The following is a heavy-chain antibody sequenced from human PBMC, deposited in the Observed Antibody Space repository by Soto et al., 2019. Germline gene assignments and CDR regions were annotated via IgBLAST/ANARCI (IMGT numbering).Heavy chain of an antibody. CDR1: GYTFTGYY. CDR3: ATGRGYDSYYFDY. J-gene: IGHJ4*02. D-gene: IGHD3-3*01. Sequence: GASVKVSCKASGYTFTGYYMHWVRQAPGQGLEWMGWINPNSGGTIYAQKFQGRVTMTEDTSTDTAYMELSSLRSEDTAVYYCATGRGYDSYYFDYWGQGTLVTVSS. V-gene: IGHV1-2*02. CDR2: INPNSGGT.